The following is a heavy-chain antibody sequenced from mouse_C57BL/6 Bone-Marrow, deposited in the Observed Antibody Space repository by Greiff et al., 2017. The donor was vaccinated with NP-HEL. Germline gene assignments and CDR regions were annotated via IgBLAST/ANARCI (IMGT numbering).Heavy chain of an antibody. CDR2: LSYSGST. Sequence: DVKLQESGPGLSKPSHTLSLTCSVTGYSITSVYWNWIRKFPGNKLEYMGYLSYSGSTYYNPSHTSRISITRDTSKNQYYLPLNSVTTEDTATYYGARAAYCSSYAMDYWGQGTSVTVSS. J-gene: IGHJ4*01. CDR1: GYSITSVY. CDR3: ARAAYCSSYAMDY. V-gene: IGHV3-8*01. D-gene: IGHD1-1*01.